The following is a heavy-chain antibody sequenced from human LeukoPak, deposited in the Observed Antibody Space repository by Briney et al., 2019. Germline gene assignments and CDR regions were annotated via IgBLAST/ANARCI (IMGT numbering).Heavy chain of an antibody. CDR1: GYTFSNYG. CDR2: ITPYNGNT. CDR3: ARDRSNIVVVVAATRNWFDP. V-gene: IGHV1-18*01. J-gene: IGHJ5*02. D-gene: IGHD2-15*01. Sequence: ASVKVSCKASGYTFSNYGVTWVRQAPGQGLEWMGWITPYNGNTKYAQKVQGRVTMTIDTSTSTAYMELRSLRSDDTAVYYCARDRSNIVVVVAATRNWFDPWGQGTLVTVSS.